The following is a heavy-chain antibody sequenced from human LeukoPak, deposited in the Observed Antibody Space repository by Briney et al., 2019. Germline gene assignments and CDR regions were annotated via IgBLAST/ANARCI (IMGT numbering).Heavy chain of an antibody. CDR1: EFDFSSHA. D-gene: IGHD3-10*01. V-gene: IGHV3-23*01. CDR3: AKWTRTTLFRGDRARFDS. J-gene: IGHJ4*02. Sequence: GGSLRLSCAASEFDFSSHAVTWVRQAPGKGLEWVSAISISGSKTYYADSVKGRFTISRDTSKTTISLQMNSLRVEDSAVYYCAKWTRTTLFRGDRARFDSWGQGTLVTVSS. CDR2: ISISGSKT.